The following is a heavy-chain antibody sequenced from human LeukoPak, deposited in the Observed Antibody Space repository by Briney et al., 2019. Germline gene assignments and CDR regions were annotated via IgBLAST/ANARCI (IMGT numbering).Heavy chain of an antibody. CDR1: GGTFSSYT. Sequence: SVKVSCKASGGTFSSYTISWVRQAPGQGLEWMGRIVPILGIANYAQKFQGRVTITADKSTSTAYMELSSLRSEDTAVYYCAREEAAVAGTFGFDYWGQGTLVTVSS. CDR3: AREEAAVAGTFGFDY. CDR2: IVPILGIA. V-gene: IGHV1-69*04. J-gene: IGHJ4*02. D-gene: IGHD6-19*01.